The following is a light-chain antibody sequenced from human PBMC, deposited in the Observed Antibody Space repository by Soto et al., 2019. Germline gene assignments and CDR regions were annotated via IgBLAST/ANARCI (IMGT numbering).Light chain of an antibody. CDR2: GAS. CDR3: QQYNNWPPYT. J-gene: IGKJ2*01. CDR1: QSVSSY. Sequence: EIVMTQSPATLSVSPGERATLSCRASQSVSSYLAWYQQKPGQAPRLLIYGASTRATGIPARFSGSGSGTDFTLTISSLESEDFAVYYCQQYNNWPPYTFGQGTKVEIK. V-gene: IGKV3-15*01.